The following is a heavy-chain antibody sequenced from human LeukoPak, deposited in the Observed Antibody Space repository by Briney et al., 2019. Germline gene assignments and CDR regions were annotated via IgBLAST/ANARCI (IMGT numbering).Heavy chain of an antibody. D-gene: IGHD4-23*01. J-gene: IGHJ3*02. V-gene: IGHV3-23*01. CDR1: GFTFSSYA. CDR2: ISGSGGST. CDR3: AKDRDGGKGAFDI. Sequence: PGGSLRLSCAASGFTFSSYAMSWVRQAPGKGLEWVSAISGSGGSTYYADSVKGRFTISRDNSKNTLYLQMNGLRAEDTAAYYCAKDRDGGKGAFDIWGQGTMVTVSS.